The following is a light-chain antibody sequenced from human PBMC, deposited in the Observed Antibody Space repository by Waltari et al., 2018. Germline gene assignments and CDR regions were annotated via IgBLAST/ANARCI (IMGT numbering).Light chain of an antibody. V-gene: IGLV2-11*01. CDR3: CSYAGSYTVL. CDR1: RNDVGRYHH. CDR2: DVF. J-gene: IGLJ2*01. Sequence: QSALTQPRSVSGSPGQSVTFSCTGTRNDVGRYHHVSWYQQPPGKAPKPMIYDVFNRPSGVPDRFSGSKSGNTASLTISGLQADDEADYYCCSYAGSYTVLFGGGTKLTVL.